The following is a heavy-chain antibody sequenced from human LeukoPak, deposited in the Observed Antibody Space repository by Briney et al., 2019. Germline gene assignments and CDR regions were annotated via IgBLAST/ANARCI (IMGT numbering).Heavy chain of an antibody. CDR2: IWYDGSNK. CDR3: ARAVAYSSGWYCDY. V-gene: IGHV3-33*01. CDR1: GFTFSSYG. J-gene: IGHJ4*02. Sequence: GGSLRLSCAASGFTFSSYGMHWVRQAPGKGLEWVAVIWYDGSNKYYADSVKGRFIISRDNSKNMLYLQMNSLRAEDTAVYYCARAVAYSSGWYCDYWGQGTLVTVSS. D-gene: IGHD6-19*01.